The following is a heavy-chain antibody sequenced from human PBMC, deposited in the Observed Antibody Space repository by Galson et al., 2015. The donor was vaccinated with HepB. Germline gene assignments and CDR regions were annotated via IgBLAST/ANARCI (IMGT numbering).Heavy chain of an antibody. D-gene: IGHD6-19*01. CDR2: ISYDGSNK. V-gene: IGHV3-30*18. CDR3: AKDPYLNSALAGTMAGFDY. Sequence: SLRLSCAASGFTFSNYAMSWVRQAPGKGLEWVAVISYDGSNKYYADSVKGRFTISRDNSKNTLYLQMNSLRAEDTALYYCAKDPYLNSALAGTMAGFDYWGQGTLVTVSS. J-gene: IGHJ4*02. CDR1: GFTFSNYA.